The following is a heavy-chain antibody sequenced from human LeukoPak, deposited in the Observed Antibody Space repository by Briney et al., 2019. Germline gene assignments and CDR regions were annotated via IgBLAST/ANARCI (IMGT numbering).Heavy chain of an antibody. D-gene: IGHD4-17*01. CDR1: GGSISSSSYY. CDR2: IYYSGST. V-gene: IGHV4-39*01. CDR3: ARPRFRRDYLDAFDI. J-gene: IGHJ3*02. Sequence: SETLSLTCTVSGGSISSSSYYWGWIRQPPGKGLEWIGSIYYSGSTYYNPSLKSRVTISVDTSKNQFSLKLSSVTAADTAVYYCARPRFRRDYLDAFDIWGQGTMVTVSS.